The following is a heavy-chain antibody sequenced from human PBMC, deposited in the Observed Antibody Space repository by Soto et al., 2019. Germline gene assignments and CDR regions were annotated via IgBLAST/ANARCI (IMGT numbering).Heavy chain of an antibody. CDR1: GYPFTYYD. CDR2: MNPKSGNT. J-gene: IGHJ2*01. Sequence: QVQLVQSGAEVKKPGASVRVSCQASGYPFTYYDINWVRQAPGQGLEWMGWMNPKSGNTGSAQRFQGRLTMTSNTSINTAYMDLTRLTSEDGATYYCARVHTVTTYFDVWGRGTPVTVSS. D-gene: IGHD4-17*01. V-gene: IGHV1-8*01. CDR3: ARVHTVTTYFDV.